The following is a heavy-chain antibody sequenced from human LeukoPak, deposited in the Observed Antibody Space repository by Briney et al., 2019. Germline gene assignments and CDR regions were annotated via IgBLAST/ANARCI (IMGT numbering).Heavy chain of an antibody. D-gene: IGHD2-21*02. Sequence: GGFLRLSCAASGFTFSGYALSWVRQAPGKGLEWVSVIYSGGSTYYADSVKGRFAISRDNPKNTLYLQMNSLRAEDTAVYYCASQLDCGGDCYRAEYFQHWGQGTLVTVSS. CDR1: GFTFSGYA. V-gene: IGHV3-53*01. CDR2: IYSGGST. J-gene: IGHJ1*01. CDR3: ASQLDCGGDCYRAEYFQH.